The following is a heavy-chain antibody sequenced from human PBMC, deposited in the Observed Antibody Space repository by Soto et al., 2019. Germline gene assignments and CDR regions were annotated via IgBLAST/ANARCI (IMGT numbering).Heavy chain of an antibody. D-gene: IGHD2-15*01. CDR1: GYTFIGYG. Sequence: ASVKVSCKASGYTFIGYGISWVRQAPGQGLEWMGWISAYNGNTNYPQKLQGRVTMTTDTSTSTAYMELRSLRSDDTAVYYCARDRDLGYCSGGSCQSTEFDYWGQ. CDR3: ARDRDLGYCSGGSCQSTEFDY. CDR2: ISAYNGNT. J-gene: IGHJ4*01. V-gene: IGHV1-18*01.